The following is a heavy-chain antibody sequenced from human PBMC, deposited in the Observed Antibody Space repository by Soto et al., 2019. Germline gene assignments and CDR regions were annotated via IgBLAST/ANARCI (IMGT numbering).Heavy chain of an antibody. D-gene: IGHD1-26*01. CDR1: GGSIRSNNW. CDR3: VKDNLHSGSYENWYFDL. CDR2: IFHSGST. J-gene: IGHJ2*01. Sequence: PSETLSLTCAVSGGSIRSNNWWSWVRQPPGKGLEWIGEIFHSGSTNYNPSLKTRVTISVDKSKNTLFLEMSSLRAEDTAVYYCVKDNLHSGSYENWYFDLWGRGTLVTVSS. V-gene: IGHV4-4*02.